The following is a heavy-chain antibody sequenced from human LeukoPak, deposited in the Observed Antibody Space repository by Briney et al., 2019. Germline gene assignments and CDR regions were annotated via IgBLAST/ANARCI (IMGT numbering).Heavy chain of an antibody. CDR2: ISYDGSNK. CDR3: AKAFRGQRYYFDY. J-gene: IGHJ4*02. D-gene: IGHD6-25*01. V-gene: IGHV3-30*18. CDR1: GFTFRDYG. Sequence: PGGSLRLSCAASGFTFRDYGMRWVRQAPGKGLEWVAVISYDGSNKYYADSVKDRFTISRDNSKNTLYMEMNSLRAEDTAVYYCAKAFRGQRYYFDYWGQGTLVTVSS.